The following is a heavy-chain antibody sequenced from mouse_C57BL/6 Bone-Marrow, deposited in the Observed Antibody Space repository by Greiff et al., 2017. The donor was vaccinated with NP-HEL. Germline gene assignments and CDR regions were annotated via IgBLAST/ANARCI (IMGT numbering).Heavy chain of an antibody. V-gene: IGHV1-64*01. D-gene: IGHD1-1*01. CDR2: IHPNSGST. CDR3: ARRVLRVALGGFAY. Sequence: QVQLQQPGAELVKPGASVKLSCKASGYTFTSYWMHWVKQRPGQGLEWIGMIHPNSGSTNYNEKFKSKATLTVDKSSSTAYMQLSSLTSEDSAVYYCARRVLRVALGGFAYWGQGTLVTVSA. J-gene: IGHJ3*01. CDR1: GYTFTSYW.